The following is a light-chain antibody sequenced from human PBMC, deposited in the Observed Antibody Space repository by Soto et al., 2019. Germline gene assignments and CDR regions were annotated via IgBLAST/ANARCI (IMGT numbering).Light chain of an antibody. Sequence: QSVLTQPASVSASPGQSITISCTGTSSDVGDYNYVSWYQQHPGKAPELMIYEVSNRPSGVSNRFSGSKSGNTASLTISGLQAEDEADYYCTSWTSSSTVAFGGGTKVTVL. V-gene: IGLV2-14*01. CDR1: SSDVGDYNY. J-gene: IGLJ2*01. CDR3: TSWTSSSTVA. CDR2: EVS.